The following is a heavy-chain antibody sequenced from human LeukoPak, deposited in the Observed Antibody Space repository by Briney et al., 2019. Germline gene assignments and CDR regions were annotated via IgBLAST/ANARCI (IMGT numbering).Heavy chain of an antibody. D-gene: IGHD6-19*01. Sequence: PSETLSLTCAVSGGSISSSNWWSWVRQPPGKGLEWIGEIYHSGSTNYNPSLKSRATISVDKSKNQFSLKLSSVTAADTAVYYCARRYRIAVAGHFDYWGQGTLVTVSS. CDR3: ARRYRIAVAGHFDY. CDR1: GGSISSSNW. V-gene: IGHV4-4*02. J-gene: IGHJ4*02. CDR2: IYHSGST.